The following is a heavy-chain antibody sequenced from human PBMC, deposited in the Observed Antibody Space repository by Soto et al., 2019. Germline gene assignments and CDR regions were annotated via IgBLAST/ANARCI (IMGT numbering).Heavy chain of an antibody. D-gene: IGHD5-18*01. J-gene: IGHJ6*02. CDR2: LSSDGSST. CDR3: ARHSGGYSYANYHYSGVDV. Sequence: PXGCLRLCSTASRFTFKINCMHWVRQAPGKGLVWVSRLSSDGSSTSYADSVKGRFTISRDNAKNTLYLQMNSLRAEDTAVYYCARHSGGYSYANYHYSGVDVCGQRTTVTVSS. V-gene: IGHV3-74*01. CDR1: RFTFKINC.